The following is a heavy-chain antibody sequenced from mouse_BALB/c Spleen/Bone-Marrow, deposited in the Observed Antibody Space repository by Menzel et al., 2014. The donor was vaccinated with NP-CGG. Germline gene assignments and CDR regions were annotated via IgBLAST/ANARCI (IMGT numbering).Heavy chain of an antibody. CDR3: AKGDNYRYDFDY. D-gene: IGHD2-14*01. J-gene: IGHJ2*01. CDR1: GYTFTSYV. Sequence: EVQVVESGPELVKPGASVKMSCKASGYTFTSYVMHWVKQKPGQGLEWIGYINPYNDGTKYNEKFKGKATLTSDKSSSTAYMELSSLISEDSAVYYCAKGDNYRYDFDYWGQGDTLTVSS. CDR2: INPYNDGT. V-gene: IGHV1-14*01.